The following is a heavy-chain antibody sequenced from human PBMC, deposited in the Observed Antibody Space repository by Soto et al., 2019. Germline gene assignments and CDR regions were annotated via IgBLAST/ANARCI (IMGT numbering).Heavy chain of an antibody. J-gene: IGHJ5*02. CDR1: GYTFANYY. CDR2: INPSGGSA. CDR3: ARDPRLEDCDTTSGYSEAWFDP. D-gene: IGHD2-2*01. V-gene: IGHV1-46*03. Sequence: QVQLVQSGSEVKKPGASVKVSCKASGYTFANYYRNWVRQAPGQGLEWMGVINPSGGSARYTQKFQCRVTMTRDTCTSTVYMELSSLRSEDTAMYYCARDPRLEDCDTTSGYSEAWFDPWGQGTLVTVSS.